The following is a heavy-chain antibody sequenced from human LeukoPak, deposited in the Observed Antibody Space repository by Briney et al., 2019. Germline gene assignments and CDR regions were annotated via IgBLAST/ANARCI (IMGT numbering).Heavy chain of an antibody. D-gene: IGHD1-1*01. CDR2: INPSIGSA. J-gene: IGHJ3*02. CDR3: ARDSETDNDAFDI. V-gene: IGHV1-46*01. CDR1: GYNFTSYY. Sequence: ASVKVSCKASGYNFTSYYIHWVRQAPGQGLEWTGIINPSIGSASYTKRFQGRVTMTRDMSTSTLYMELNSLRSEDTAVYYCARDSETDNDAFDIWGQGTMVIVSS.